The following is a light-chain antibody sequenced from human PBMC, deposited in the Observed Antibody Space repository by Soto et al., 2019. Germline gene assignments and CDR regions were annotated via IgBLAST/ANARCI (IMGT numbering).Light chain of an antibody. CDR2: LDRSGSY. V-gene: IGLV4-60*02. J-gene: IGLJ3*02. CDR1: SGHSTYI. CDR3: ATWYSNTHKV. Sequence: QLVLTQSSSASASLGSSVKLTCIRSSGHSTYIIAWHQQQPGKAPRFLMTLDRSGSYNRGSGVPDRFSGSSSGAARYLTIGHLPVEDDGDYYCATWYSNTHKVFGGGTKLTVL.